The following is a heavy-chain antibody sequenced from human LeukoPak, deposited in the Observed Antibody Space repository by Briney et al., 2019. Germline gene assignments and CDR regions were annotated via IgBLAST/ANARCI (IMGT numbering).Heavy chain of an antibody. D-gene: IGHD6-19*01. J-gene: IGHJ4*02. V-gene: IGHV3-21*01. Sequence: GGSLRLSCAASGFTFSNYNMNWVRQAPGKGLEWVSSISSSSSYISYADSVEGRFTISRDNAKNSLYLQMNSLRAEDTAVYYCARAPRGSGWSHFFNWGQGTLVTVSS. CDR2: ISSSSSYI. CDR1: GFTFSNYN. CDR3: ARAPRGSGWSHFFN.